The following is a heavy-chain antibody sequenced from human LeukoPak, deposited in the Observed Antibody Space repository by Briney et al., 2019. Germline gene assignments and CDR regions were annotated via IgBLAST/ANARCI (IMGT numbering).Heavy chain of an antibody. J-gene: IGHJ4*02. CDR2: IDSSGGYM. CDR3: ARAFYGSGSTFDY. V-gene: IGHV3-21*01. D-gene: IGHD3-10*01. CDR1: GFTFNTYS. Sequence: GGSLRLSCEASGFTFNTYSMNWARQAPGKGLEWVSSIDSSGGYMFYADSVKGRFIISRDNAKNSLYLQMNSLRAEDTAVYYCARAFYGSGSTFDYWGQGTLVTVSS.